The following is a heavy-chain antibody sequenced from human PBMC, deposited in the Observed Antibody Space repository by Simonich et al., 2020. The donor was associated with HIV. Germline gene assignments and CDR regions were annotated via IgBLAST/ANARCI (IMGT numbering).Heavy chain of an antibody. V-gene: IGHV3-33*01. CDR3: ARGGRTTTKDRHAFDI. D-gene: IGHD1-1*01. CDR1: GFTFSSYG. J-gene: IGHJ3*02. CDR2: RWYDGSNK. Sequence: QVQLVESGGGVVQPGRSLRLSCAASGFTFSSYGMHWVRQAPGKGLEWVAVRWYDGSNKYYADSVKGRFTISRDNSKNTLYLQMNSLRAEDTAVYYCARGGRTTTKDRHAFDIWGQGTMVTVSS.